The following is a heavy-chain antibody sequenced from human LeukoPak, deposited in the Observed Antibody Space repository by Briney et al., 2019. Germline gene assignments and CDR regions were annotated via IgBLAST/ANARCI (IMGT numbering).Heavy chain of an antibody. D-gene: IGHD6-19*01. J-gene: IGHJ4*02. Sequence: PGGSLRLSCAASGFTFSNYGMHWVRQAPGKGLEWVAAIRYDGGNKHYADSVKGRFTISRDNSKDTLYLQMKSLRAEDTAVYYCAKDSVVVAGLVNYFDSWGQGTLVTVSS. V-gene: IGHV3-30*02. CDR3: AKDSVVVAGLVNYFDS. CDR2: IRYDGGNK. CDR1: GFTFSNYG.